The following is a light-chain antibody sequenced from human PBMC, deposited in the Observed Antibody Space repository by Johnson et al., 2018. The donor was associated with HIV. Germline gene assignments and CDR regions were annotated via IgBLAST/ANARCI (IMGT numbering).Light chain of an antibody. CDR2: ENN. Sequence: QSVLTQPPSVSAAPGQKVTIPCSGSSSNIGNNYVSWYQQLPGTAPKLLIYENNKRPSGIPDRFSGSKSGTSATLGITGLQTGDEADYYCGTWDSSLSGYVVGTGTKVTVL. V-gene: IGLV1-51*02. CDR3: GTWDSSLSGYV. J-gene: IGLJ1*01. CDR1: SSNIGNNY.